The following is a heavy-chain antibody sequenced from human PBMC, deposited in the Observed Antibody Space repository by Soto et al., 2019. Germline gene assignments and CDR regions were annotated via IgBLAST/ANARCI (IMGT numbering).Heavy chain of an antibody. D-gene: IGHD4-17*01. Sequence: QVQLVQSGAEVKKPGSSVKVSCKASADTFNSYSLSWLRQAPGQRLEWMGGITPVFGTADYAQSFEDRLTLTADDSTSTVYMELRSLRSDDTAVYYCARSLEGTTVTNWFDPWGQGALVTVSS. CDR1: ADTFNSYS. V-gene: IGHV1-69*01. J-gene: IGHJ5*02. CDR3: ARSLEGTTVTNWFDP. CDR2: ITPVFGTA.